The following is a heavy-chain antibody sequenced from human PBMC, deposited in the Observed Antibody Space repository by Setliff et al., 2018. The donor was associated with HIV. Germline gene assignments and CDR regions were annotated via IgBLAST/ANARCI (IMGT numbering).Heavy chain of an antibody. D-gene: IGHD3-22*01. Sequence: KPSETLSLTCTVSGGSISSYYWSWIRQPPGKGLEWIGYIYTSGSVNYNPSLNSRVTISVDTSKNQFYLKLSSVTAADTAVYYCARGYYDSSGTFDYWGQGTLVTVSS. J-gene: IGHJ4*02. CDR2: IYTSGSV. CDR3: ARGYYDSSGTFDY. CDR1: GGSISSYY. V-gene: IGHV4-4*09.